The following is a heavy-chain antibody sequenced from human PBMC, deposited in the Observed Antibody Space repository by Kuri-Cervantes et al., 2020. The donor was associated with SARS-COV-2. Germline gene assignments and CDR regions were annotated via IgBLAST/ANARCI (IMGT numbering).Heavy chain of an antibody. V-gene: IGHV3-48*01. J-gene: IGHJ6*02. CDR1: GFTFSSYS. D-gene: IGHD2-2*01. CDR3: ARGGDIVVLPAAIGYYYGMDV. Sequence: GESLKISCVASGFTFSSYSMNWVRQAPGKGLEWISYISSGSSTVYYADSVKGRFTISRDNAKNSLYLQMNSLRAEDTAVYYCARGGDIVVLPAAIGYYYGMDVWGQGTTVTVSS. CDR2: ISSGSSTV.